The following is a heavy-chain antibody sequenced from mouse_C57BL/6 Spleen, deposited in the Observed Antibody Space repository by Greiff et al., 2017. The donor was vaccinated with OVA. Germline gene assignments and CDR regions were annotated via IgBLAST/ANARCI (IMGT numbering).Heavy chain of an antibody. V-gene: IGHV10-3*01. CDR1: GFTFNTYA. J-gene: IGHJ4*01. Sequence: EVMLVESGGGLVQPKGSLKLSCAASGFTFNTYAMHWVRQAPGKGLEWVARIRSKSSNYATYYADSVKDRFTISRDDSQSMLYLQMNNLKTEDTAMYYCVRGYYGSSYVGGAMDYWGQGTSVTVSS. D-gene: IGHD1-1*01. CDR2: IRSKSSNYAT. CDR3: VRGYYGSSYVGGAMDY.